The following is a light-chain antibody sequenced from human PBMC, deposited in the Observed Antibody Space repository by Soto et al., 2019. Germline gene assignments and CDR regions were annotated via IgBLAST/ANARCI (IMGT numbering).Light chain of an antibody. Sequence: EIVLTQSPGTLSLSPGERATLSCRASQSVSSSYLAWYQQKPGQAPRLLIYGASSRATGIPDRFSGSGSGTDVTLTISRLEPKDFAVYYCHQYGSSPQLTFGGGTKVEIK. CDR1: QSVSSSY. V-gene: IGKV3-20*01. CDR3: HQYGSSPQLT. CDR2: GAS. J-gene: IGKJ4*01.